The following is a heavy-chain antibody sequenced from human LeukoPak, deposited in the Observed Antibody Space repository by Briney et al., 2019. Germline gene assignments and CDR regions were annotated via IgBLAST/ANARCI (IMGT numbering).Heavy chain of an antibody. D-gene: IGHD1-26*01. CDR3: ARDRKWELGIYY. CDR2: INPNSGGT. V-gene: IGHV1-2*02. CDR1: GYNFNGYY. Sequence: GASVKVSCKASGYNFNGYYMHWVRQAPGQGLEWMGWINPNSGGTNYAQKFQGRVTMTRDTSISTAYMELSRLRSDDTAVYSCARDRKWELGIYYWGQGTLVTVSS. J-gene: IGHJ4*02.